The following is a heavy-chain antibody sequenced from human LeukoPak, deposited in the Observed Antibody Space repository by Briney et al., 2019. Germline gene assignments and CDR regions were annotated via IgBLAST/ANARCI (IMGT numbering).Heavy chain of an antibody. D-gene: IGHD3-10*02. CDR1: GFSFSSFP. J-gene: IGHJ6*02. CDR3: ARDLHYYVAMDV. V-gene: IGHV3-23*01. Sequence: GGSLRLSCAASGFSFSSFPMTWVRLAPGKGLEWVSTITSSGGTTYYAESVTGRFTISRDNSKNTRCLQMNSLRGEDTALYYCARDLHYYVAMDVWGQGTTVTVSS. CDR2: ITSSGGTT.